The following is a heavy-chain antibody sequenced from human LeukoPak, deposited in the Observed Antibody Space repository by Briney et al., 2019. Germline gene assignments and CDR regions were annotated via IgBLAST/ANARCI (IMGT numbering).Heavy chain of an antibody. CDR1: GYTFTSYD. J-gene: IGHJ5*02. V-gene: IGHV1-8*01. CDR2: MNPNSGNT. D-gene: IGHD3-10*01. Sequence: ASVKVSCKASGYTFTSYDINWVRQATGQGLEWMGWMNPNSGNTDYAQKFQGRVTMTRNTSISTAYMELSSLRSEDTAVYYCARLVLLWFGELQSDNWFDPWGQGTLVTVSS. CDR3: ARLVLLWFGELQSDNWFDP.